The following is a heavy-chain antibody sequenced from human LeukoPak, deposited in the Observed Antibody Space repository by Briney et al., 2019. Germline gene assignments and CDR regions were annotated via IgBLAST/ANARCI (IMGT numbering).Heavy chain of an antibody. CDR3: AKGLGQRRAPYYFDY. CDR2: ISGSSYYI. Sequence: PGGSLRLSCAASGFTFSSYSMNWVRQAPGKGLEGVSSISGSSYYIYYADSVKGRFTISRDNAKNSLYLQMNSLRAEDTAVYYCAKGLGQRRAPYYFDYWGQGTLVTVSS. J-gene: IGHJ4*02. D-gene: IGHD7-27*01. V-gene: IGHV3-21*01. CDR1: GFTFSSYS.